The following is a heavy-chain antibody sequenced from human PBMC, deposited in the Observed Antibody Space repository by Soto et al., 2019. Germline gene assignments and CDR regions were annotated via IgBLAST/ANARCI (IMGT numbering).Heavy chain of an antibody. D-gene: IGHD3-9*01. CDR3: ARLEGLATISYYFDF. CDR2: IYFRGNT. J-gene: IGHJ4*02. V-gene: IGHV4-39*01. CDR1: GDSINSDKYY. Sequence: SETLSLTCSVSGDSINSDKYYWGWIRQPPGKGLEWIGSIYFRGNTYYNPSLQTRVTISLDKSKSQFSLELNSVTAADSAVYFCARLEGLATISYYFDFWGQGALVTVSS.